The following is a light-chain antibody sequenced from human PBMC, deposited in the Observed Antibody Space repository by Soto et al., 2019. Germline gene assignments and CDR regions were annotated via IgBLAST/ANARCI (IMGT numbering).Light chain of an antibody. CDR2: KAS. V-gene: IGKV1-5*03. CDR3: QQYKSWT. Sequence: DIQMTQSPSSLSASVGDRVTITCRASQSISTWLAWFQQKPGKAPKLLIYKASNLESGVPSRFTGSGSGTEFTLTISSRQPDDFATYYCQQYKSWTVGQGTKVDIK. J-gene: IGKJ1*01. CDR1: QSISTW.